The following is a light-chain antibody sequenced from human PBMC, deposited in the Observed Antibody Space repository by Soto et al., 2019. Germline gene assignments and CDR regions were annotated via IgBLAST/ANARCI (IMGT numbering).Light chain of an antibody. V-gene: IGKV2-30*02. CDR2: EVS. J-gene: IGKJ1*01. CDR1: YSLIHSDGDTY. Sequence: DVVMTQSPLSLPVTLGQPASISCRSSYSLIHSDGDTYLNWFQQRPGQSPRRLIDEVSNRDSGVPDRLSGSGSRTDFTLKISRVEAEDVGIYYCMQGTHWPWTFGQGTEVEIK. CDR3: MQGTHWPWT.